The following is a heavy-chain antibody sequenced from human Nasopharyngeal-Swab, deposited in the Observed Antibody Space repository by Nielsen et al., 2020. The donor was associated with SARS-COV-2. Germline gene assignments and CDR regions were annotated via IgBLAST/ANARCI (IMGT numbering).Heavy chain of an antibody. CDR2: ISSSSSYI. D-gene: IGHD3-10*01. Sequence: GGSLRLSCAASGFTFSSYSMSWVRQAPGKGLEWVSSISSSSSYIYYADSVKGRFTISRDNAKNSLYLQMNSLRAEDTAVYYCARERGLWFGELLRDYYYMDVWGKGTTVTVSS. V-gene: IGHV3-21*01. J-gene: IGHJ6*03. CDR3: ARERGLWFGELLRDYYYMDV. CDR1: GFTFSSYS.